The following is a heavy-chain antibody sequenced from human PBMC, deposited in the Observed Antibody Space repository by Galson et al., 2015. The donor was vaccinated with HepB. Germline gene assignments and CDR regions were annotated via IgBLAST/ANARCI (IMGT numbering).Heavy chain of an antibody. CDR3: ARGFRRIVGATLLAFDI. V-gene: IGHV4-34*01. CDR2: INHSGST. Sequence: SETLSLTCAVYGGSFSGYYWSWIRQPPGKGLEWIGEINHSGSTNYNPSLKSRVTISVDTSKNQFSLKLSSVTAADTAVYYCARGFRRIVGATLLAFDIWGQGTMVTVSS. J-gene: IGHJ3*02. D-gene: IGHD1-26*01. CDR1: GGSFSGYY.